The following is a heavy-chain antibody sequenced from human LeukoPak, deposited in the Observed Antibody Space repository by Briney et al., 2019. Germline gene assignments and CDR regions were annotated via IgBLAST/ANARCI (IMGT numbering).Heavy chain of an antibody. Sequence: ASVKVSCKASGYTFTSYYMHWVRQAPGQGLEWMGIINPSGGSTSYAQKFQGRVTMTRDTSTSTVYMELSSLRSEDTAVYYCARYSQGSGSSLSTWNWFDPWGQGTLVTVSS. D-gene: IGHD6-6*01. V-gene: IGHV1-46*01. J-gene: IGHJ5*02. CDR1: GYTFTSYY. CDR2: INPSGGST. CDR3: ARYSQGSGSSLSTWNWFDP.